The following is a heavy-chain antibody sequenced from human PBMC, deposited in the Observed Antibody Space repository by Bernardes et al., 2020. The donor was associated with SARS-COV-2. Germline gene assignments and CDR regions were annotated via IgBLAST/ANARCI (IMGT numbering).Heavy chain of an antibody. CDR1: GFMLGENT. D-gene: IGHD1-1*01. Sequence: VGSLSLSCAASGFMLGENTMYWVRQAPGKGLDWVAVLFSDYASADTEYADSVRGRFIVSRDNSKNTMYLQMNSLRVEDTAVYYCVRDFPGSRNDFDLWGRGSLVTVSS. CDR2: LFSDYASADT. V-gene: IGHV3-53*01. J-gene: IGHJ2*01. CDR3: VRDFPGSRNDFDL.